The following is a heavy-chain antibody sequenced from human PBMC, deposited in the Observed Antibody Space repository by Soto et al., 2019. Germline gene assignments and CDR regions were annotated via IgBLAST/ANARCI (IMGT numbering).Heavy chain of an antibody. CDR1: GFTFSSYA. CDR2: ISGSGGST. V-gene: IGHV3-23*01. Sequence: GGSLRLSCAASGFTFSSYAMSWVRQAPGKGLEWVSAISGSGGSTYYADSVKGRFTISRDNSKNTLYLQMNSLRAEDTAVYYCAKDLPDSSSSPEPGHNWFDPWGQGTLVTVSS. J-gene: IGHJ5*02. D-gene: IGHD6-6*01. CDR3: AKDLPDSSSSPEPGHNWFDP.